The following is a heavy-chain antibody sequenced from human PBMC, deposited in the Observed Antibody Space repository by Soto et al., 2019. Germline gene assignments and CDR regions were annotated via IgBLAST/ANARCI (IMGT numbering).Heavy chain of an antibody. Sequence: GESLKISCKGSGYSFTSYWIGWVRQMPGKGLEWMGIIYPGDSDTRYSPSFQGQVTISADTSISTAYLQWSSLKASDTAMYYCAREGVAATQEHYYYYYYMDVWGKGTTVTVSS. CDR3: AREGVAATQEHYYYYYYMDV. CDR2: IYPGDSDT. CDR1: GYSFTSYW. V-gene: IGHV5-51*01. D-gene: IGHD2-15*01. J-gene: IGHJ6*03.